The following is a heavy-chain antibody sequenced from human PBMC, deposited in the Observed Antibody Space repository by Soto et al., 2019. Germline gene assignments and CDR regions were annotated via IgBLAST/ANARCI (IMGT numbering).Heavy chain of an antibody. CDR2: ISSSSSYI. CDR3: AVSRIAVAGRNFDC. D-gene: IGHD6-19*01. J-gene: IGHJ4*02. V-gene: IGHV3-21*01. CDR1: GFTFSSYS. Sequence: EVQLVESGGGLVKPGGSLRLSCAASGFTFSSYSMNWVRQAPGKGLEWVSSISSSSSYIYYADSVKGRFTISRDNAKNSLYLQMNRLRAEDTAVYHCAVSRIAVAGRNFDCWGQGTLVTLSS.